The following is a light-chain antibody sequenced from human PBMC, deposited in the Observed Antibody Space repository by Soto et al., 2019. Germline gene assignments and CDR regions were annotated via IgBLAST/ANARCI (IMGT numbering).Light chain of an antibody. CDR2: GAS. J-gene: IGKJ4*01. V-gene: IGKV3-15*01. CDR1: QSVSSN. CDR3: QQYHDWVT. Sequence: EIVMTQSPATLSVSPGERATLSCRASQSVSSNLAWYQQKPGQAPTLLLYGASARATGIPARFSGSGSGTEFTLTISSLRSEDSAVYFCQQYHDWVTFGGGTKVDIK.